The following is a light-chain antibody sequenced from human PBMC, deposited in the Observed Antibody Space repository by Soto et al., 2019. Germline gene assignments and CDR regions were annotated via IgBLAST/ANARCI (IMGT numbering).Light chain of an antibody. CDR3: QQRSNWPPGVT. CDR1: QSVSSY. V-gene: IGKV3-11*01. J-gene: IGKJ3*01. Sequence: EIVLTQSPATLSLSLGERATLSCRAGQSVSSYLAWYQQKPGQAPRLLIYDASNRATGIPARFSGSGSGTDFTLTISSLEPEDFAVYYCQQRSNWPPGVTFGPGTKVDIK. CDR2: DAS.